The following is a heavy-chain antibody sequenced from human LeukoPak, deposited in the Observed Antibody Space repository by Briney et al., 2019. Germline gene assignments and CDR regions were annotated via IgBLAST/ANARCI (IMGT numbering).Heavy chain of an antibody. Sequence: GGSLRLSCAASGFTLSSYEMNWVRQAPGKGLEWVSYISSSGSTIYYADSVKGRFTISRDNAKNSLYLQMNSLRAEDTAVYYCARGPRCSSTSCYVLAEYFQHWGQGTLVTVSS. V-gene: IGHV3-48*03. CDR2: ISSSGSTI. J-gene: IGHJ1*01. CDR3: ARGPRCSSTSCYVLAEYFQH. CDR1: GFTLSSYE. D-gene: IGHD2-2*01.